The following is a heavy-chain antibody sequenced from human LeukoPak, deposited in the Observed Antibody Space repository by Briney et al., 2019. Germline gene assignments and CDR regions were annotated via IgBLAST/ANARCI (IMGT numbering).Heavy chain of an antibody. CDR2: IYYSGST. Sequence: SETLSLTCTVSGGSISSYYWSWIRQPPGKGLEWIGYIYYSGSTNYNPSLKSRVTISVDTSKNQFSLKLSSVTAADTAVYYCARGRPAYSGVRGPVGRADYYMDVWGKGTTVTVSS. J-gene: IGHJ6*03. D-gene: IGHD3-10*01. CDR1: GGSISSYY. V-gene: IGHV4-59*01. CDR3: ARGRPAYSGVRGPVGRADYYMDV.